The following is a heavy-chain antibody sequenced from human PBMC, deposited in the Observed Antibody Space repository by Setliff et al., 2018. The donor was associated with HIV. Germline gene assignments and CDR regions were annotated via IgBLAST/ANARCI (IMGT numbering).Heavy chain of an antibody. CDR3: ASLQPDAVDA. CDR1: DYTFTTYW. Sequence: GESLKISCKALDYTFTTYWIGWVRQKPGEGLEWMGIIYPDDSNIRYNPSFQSHVTISADKSIATAYLQVNDLKTSDTAMYYCASLQPDAVDAWGQGTTVTVSS. J-gene: IGHJ6*02. CDR2: IYPDDSNI. V-gene: IGHV5-51*01.